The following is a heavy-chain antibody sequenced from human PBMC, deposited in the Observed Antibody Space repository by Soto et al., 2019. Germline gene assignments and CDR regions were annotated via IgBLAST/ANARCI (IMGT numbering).Heavy chain of an antibody. CDR2: ISAYNGNT. CDR3: ARAEQQLPTGAFDI. V-gene: IGHV1-18*01. J-gene: IGHJ3*02. D-gene: IGHD6-13*01. Sequence: QVQLVQSGAEVKKPGASVKVSCKASGYTFTSYGISWVRQAPGQGLEWMGWISAYNGNTNYAQKRQGRVTMTTDTSTSTAYMERRSLRSDDTALYDCARAEQQLPTGAFDIWGQGTMVTVSS. CDR1: GYTFTSYG.